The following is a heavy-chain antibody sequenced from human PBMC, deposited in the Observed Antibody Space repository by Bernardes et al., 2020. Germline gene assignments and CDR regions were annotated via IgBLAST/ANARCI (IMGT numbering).Heavy chain of an antibody. J-gene: IGHJ4*02. Sequence: SETLSLTCTVSGGSISSYYWSWIRQPPGKGLEWIGYIYYSGSTNYNPSLKSRVTISVDTSKNQFSLKLSSVTAADTAVYYCARGYGTMVQGPYFIFDYWGQGTLVTVSS. CDR1: GGSISSYY. CDR2: IYYSGST. CDR3: ARGYGTMVQGPYFIFDY. D-gene: IGHD3-10*01. V-gene: IGHV4-59*01.